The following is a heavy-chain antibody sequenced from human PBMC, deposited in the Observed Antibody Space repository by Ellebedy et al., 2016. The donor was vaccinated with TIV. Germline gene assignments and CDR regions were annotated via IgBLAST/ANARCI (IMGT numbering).Heavy chain of an antibody. CDR1: GGTFSSYA. V-gene: IGHV1-69*04. CDR2: IIPLLDVP. J-gene: IGHJ3*02. CDR3: ARLDHYDAFDI. D-gene: IGHD1-14*01. Sequence: SVKVSCXASGGTFSSYAVVWVRQAPGQGLEWMGRIIPLLDVPNYAQKFEGRVTITADKSTSTAYMDLSSLTSDDTAIYYCARLDHYDAFDIWGQGTMVTVSS.